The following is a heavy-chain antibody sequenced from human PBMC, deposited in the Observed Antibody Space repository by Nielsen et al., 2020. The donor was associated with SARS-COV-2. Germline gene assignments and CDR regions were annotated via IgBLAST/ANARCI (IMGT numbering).Heavy chain of an antibody. J-gene: IGHJ4*02. Sequence: GGSLRLSCAASGLTVSGNYMTWVRQAPGKGLEWVSVIYSGGTTYYADSVKDRFTISRDNSKNTVYLQMNSLRAEDTAVYYCASSGWLDYWGQGTRVTVSS. CDR1: GLTVSGNY. CDR2: IYSGGTT. V-gene: IGHV3-53*01. D-gene: IGHD6-19*01. CDR3: ASSGWLDY.